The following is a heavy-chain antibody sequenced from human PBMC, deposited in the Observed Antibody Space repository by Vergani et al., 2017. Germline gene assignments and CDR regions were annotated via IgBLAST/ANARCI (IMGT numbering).Heavy chain of an antibody. CDR3: ARLNWNDGWLDP. CDR1: GYPFSSYV. J-gene: IGHJ5*02. Sequence: QEQLVQSGSELSEPGASVKVSCKASGYPFSSYVMNWVRQAPGQGLEWMGWINTNTGNATYAQGFTGPFVFSVDTSDSTAFLQISSLKAEDTAVYYCARLNWNDGWLDPWGQGTLVTASS. D-gene: IGHD1-1*01. V-gene: IGHV7-4-1*02. CDR2: INTNTGNA.